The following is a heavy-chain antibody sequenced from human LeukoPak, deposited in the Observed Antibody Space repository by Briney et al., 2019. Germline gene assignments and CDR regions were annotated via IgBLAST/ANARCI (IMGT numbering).Heavy chain of an antibody. J-gene: IGHJ4*02. CDR1: GGSISSYY. V-gene: IGHV4-59*08. Sequence: SETLSLTCTVSGGSISSYYWSWIRQPPGKGLEWIGYIYYSGSTNYNPSLKSRVTISVDTSKNQFSLKLSSVTAADTAVYYCARAGLRLAPDYWGQGTLVTVSS. CDR2: IYYSGST. CDR3: ARAGLRLAPDY. D-gene: IGHD3-16*01.